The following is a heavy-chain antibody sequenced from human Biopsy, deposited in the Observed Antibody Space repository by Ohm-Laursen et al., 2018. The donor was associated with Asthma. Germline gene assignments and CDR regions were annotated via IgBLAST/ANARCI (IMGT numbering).Heavy chain of an antibody. Sequence: ASVKVSCNASGYIFTSHAMNWVRQAPGQGLEWMGRINTNTGNPTYAQGSTGRFVFSLDTSVSTAYLQISSLKADDTAVYYCARGLLGMDVWGQGTTVTVSS. D-gene: IGHD2-15*01. V-gene: IGHV7-4-1*02. CDR1: GYIFTSHA. CDR3: ARGLLGMDV. CDR2: INTNTGNP. J-gene: IGHJ6*02.